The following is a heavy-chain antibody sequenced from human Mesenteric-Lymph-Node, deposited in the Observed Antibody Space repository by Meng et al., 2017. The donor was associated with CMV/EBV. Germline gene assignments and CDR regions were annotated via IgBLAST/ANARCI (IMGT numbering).Heavy chain of an antibody. D-gene: IGHD3-16*01. CDR1: CFSFGSYC. Sequence: ASCFSFGSYCIHWVRQAPGKGLEWVALISYDGSNKYYTDSVKGRFTISRDNSKNTLYLKMTSLRPEDTAIYYCARDGGGYSSSPFDYWGQGTLVTVSS. CDR2: ISYDGSNK. V-gene: IGHV3-30*03. J-gene: IGHJ4*02. CDR3: ARDGGGYSSSPFDY.